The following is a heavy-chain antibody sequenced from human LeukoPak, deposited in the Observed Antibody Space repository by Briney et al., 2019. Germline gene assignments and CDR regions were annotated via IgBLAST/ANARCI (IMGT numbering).Heavy chain of an antibody. D-gene: IGHD5-18*01. CDR1: GFTFSSYS. Sequence: GGSLRLSCAASGFTFSSYSMNWVRQAPGKGLEWVSSISSSSYIYYADSVKGRFTISRDNAKNSLYLQMNSLRAEDTAVYYCATQEVQLWSNWFDPWGQGTLVTVSS. CDR3: ATQEVQLWSNWFDP. J-gene: IGHJ5*02. CDR2: ISSSSYI. V-gene: IGHV3-21*01.